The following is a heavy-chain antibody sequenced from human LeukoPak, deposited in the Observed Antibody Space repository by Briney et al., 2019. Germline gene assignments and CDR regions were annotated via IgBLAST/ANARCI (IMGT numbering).Heavy chain of an antibody. CDR3: ARLRESTSRPSNIAY. V-gene: IGHV5-51*01. D-gene: IGHD2/OR15-2a*01. J-gene: IGHJ4*02. Sequence: KPGESLKISCKGSGYSFTSYWIGWVRQMPGKGLEWMGIIYSADSDTKYSPSFQGQVTISADKSISTAYLQWSSLKASDTAMYYCARLRESTSRPSNIAYWGQGTLVTVSS. CDR1: GYSFTSYW. CDR2: IYSADSDT.